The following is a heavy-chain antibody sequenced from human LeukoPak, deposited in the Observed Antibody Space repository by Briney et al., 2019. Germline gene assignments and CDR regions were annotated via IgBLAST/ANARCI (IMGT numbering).Heavy chain of an antibody. Sequence: GASVKVSCKASGYTFTSYGISWVRQAPGQGLEWMGWISAYNGNTNYAQKLQGRVTMTTETSTSTAYMELRSLRSDDTAVYYCARAFGVLGGHNWFDPWGQGTLVTVSS. J-gene: IGHJ5*02. D-gene: IGHD3-10*01. CDR1: GYTFTSYG. CDR2: ISAYNGNT. V-gene: IGHV1-18*01. CDR3: ARAFGVLGGHNWFDP.